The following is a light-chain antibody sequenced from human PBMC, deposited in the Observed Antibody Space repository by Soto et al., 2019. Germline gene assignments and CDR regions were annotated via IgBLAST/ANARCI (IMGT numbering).Light chain of an antibody. Sequence: VLPQSHATLSVSSLERTNPSRMASESVSNSLAWYQHKPGQAPRLLIYNASNRATGIPARFSGSGSGTEFTLTISSLQSEDFAVYYCQQYNNWPGTFGQGTKVDIK. CDR3: QQYNNWPGT. J-gene: IGKJ1*01. CDR2: NAS. V-gene: IGKV3D-15*01. CDR1: ESVSNS.